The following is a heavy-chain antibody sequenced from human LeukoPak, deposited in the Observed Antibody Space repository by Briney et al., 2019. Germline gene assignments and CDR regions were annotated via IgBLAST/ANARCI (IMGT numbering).Heavy chain of an antibody. CDR2: INPTSGVA. CDR3: AGADSSRWGYYYMAV. Sequence: ASVKLCCKASGYTLAAYYIHWVREAPGQELGWLGWINPTSGVADYAQTFQGRVTMTRDRSIRRTYLELSRVRSEDPAVYFIAGADSSRWGYYYMAVWGKGTTVTVSS. V-gene: IGHV1-2*02. CDR1: GYTLAAYY. J-gene: IGHJ6*03. D-gene: IGHD6-13*01.